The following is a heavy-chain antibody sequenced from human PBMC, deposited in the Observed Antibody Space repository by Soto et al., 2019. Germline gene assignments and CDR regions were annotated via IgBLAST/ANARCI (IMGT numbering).Heavy chain of an antibody. Sequence: PTLVNPTQTLTLTCTFSGLSLSTSGVGVGWIRQPPGKALEWLALNYLNDDKRYSPSLKSRLTITKDTSKNQVVLTMTNMDPVDTATYYCALTTFGYYGMDVWGHGTTVTVSS. CDR2: NYLNDDK. CDR3: ALTTFGYYGMDV. CDR1: GLSLSTSGVG. V-gene: IGHV2-5*01. D-gene: IGHD3-3*01. J-gene: IGHJ6*02.